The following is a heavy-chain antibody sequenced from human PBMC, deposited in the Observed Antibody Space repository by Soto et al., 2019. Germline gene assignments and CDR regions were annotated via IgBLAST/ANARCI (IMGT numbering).Heavy chain of an antibody. J-gene: IGHJ4*02. CDR3: ASYKEVSGAGHCYSWAFDG. CDR1: GYTFSSYP. CDR2: IYYIGSN. D-gene: IGHD2-21*02. V-gene: IGHV4-59*01. Sequence: CKASGYTFSSYPMHWVRQPPGKGLEWIVNIYYIGSNCYNPSLTSRVTLSADTCTNQVSLRLSSVTAADTAVYYSASYKEVSGAGHCYSWAFDGRGQRTLVAIAS.